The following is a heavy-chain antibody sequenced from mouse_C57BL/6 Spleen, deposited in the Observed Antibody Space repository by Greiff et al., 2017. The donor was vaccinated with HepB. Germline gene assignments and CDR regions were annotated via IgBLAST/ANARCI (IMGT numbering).Heavy chain of an antibody. V-gene: IGHV3-6*01. CDR3: ASESPYAMDY. CDR2: ISYDGSN. Sequence: VQLQQSGPGLVKPSQSLSLTCSVPGYSITSGYYWNWIRQFPGNKLEWMGYISYDGSNNYNPSLKNRISITRDTSKNQFFLKLNSVTTEDTATYYCASESPYAMDYWGQGTSVTVSS. CDR1: GYSITSGYY. J-gene: IGHJ4*01.